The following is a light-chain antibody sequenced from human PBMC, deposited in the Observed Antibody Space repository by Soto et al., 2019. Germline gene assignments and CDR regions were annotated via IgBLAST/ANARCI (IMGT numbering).Light chain of an antibody. J-gene: IGLJ1*01. CDR1: SSDIGGYNY. CDR3: SSYTSSSTLV. CDR2: DVS. Sequence: QSALTQPASVSASPGQSITISCTGTSSDIGGYNYVSWYQHHPGKAPKLIIYDVSNRPSGVSNRFSGSKSGNTASLTISGLKAEDEADYYCSSYTSSSTLVFGTGTKVTVL. V-gene: IGLV2-14*03.